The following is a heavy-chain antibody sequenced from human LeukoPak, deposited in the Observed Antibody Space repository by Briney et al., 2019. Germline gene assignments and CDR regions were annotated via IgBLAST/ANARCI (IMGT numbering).Heavy chain of an antibody. CDR2: INHSGST. D-gene: IGHD2-21*02. J-gene: IGHJ4*02. CDR3: ARGQISLVTLDY. Sequence: PSETLSLTCAVYGGSFSDYYWHWIRQPPGKGLEWIGEINHSGSTNYNPSLKSRVTISVDTSKNQFSLKLSSVTAADTAVYYCARGQISLVTLDYWGQGTLVTVSS. CDR1: GGSFSDYY. V-gene: IGHV4-34*01.